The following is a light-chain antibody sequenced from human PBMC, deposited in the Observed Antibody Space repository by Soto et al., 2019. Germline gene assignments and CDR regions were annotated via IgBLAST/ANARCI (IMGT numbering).Light chain of an antibody. CDR3: AAWDSSLSGWV. V-gene: IGLV1-51*01. CDR1: RSNIGNNY. Sequence: QSVLTQPPSVSAAPGQRVSISCSGTRSNIGNNYVFWYQQFPGRAPKLLIYDRSKRPSGIPDRFSASKFGTSATLGITGLQTADEADYYCAAWDSSLSGWVFGGGTKLTVL. J-gene: IGLJ3*02. CDR2: DRS.